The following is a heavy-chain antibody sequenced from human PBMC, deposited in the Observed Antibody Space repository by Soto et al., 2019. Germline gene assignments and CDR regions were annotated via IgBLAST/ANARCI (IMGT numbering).Heavy chain of an antibody. CDR1: GFTFSSYA. Sequence: PGGSLRLSCAASGFTFSSYAMSWVRQAPGKGLEWVPAISGSGGSTYYADSVKGRFTISRDNSKNTLYLQMNSLRAEDTAVYYCAKARAQYYDFWSGYPVDYWGQGILVTVSS. CDR2: ISGSGGST. J-gene: IGHJ4*02. CDR3: AKARAQYYDFWSGYPVDY. V-gene: IGHV3-23*01. D-gene: IGHD3-3*01.